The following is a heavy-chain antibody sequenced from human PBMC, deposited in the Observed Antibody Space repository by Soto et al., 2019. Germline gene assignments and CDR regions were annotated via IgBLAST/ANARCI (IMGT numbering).Heavy chain of an antibody. CDR1: GFTFSSYG. V-gene: IGHV3-30*03. CDR2: ISYDGSNK. D-gene: IGHD3-3*01. J-gene: IGHJ6*02. CDR3: ARTFYDFSHGTPYYYYYGMDV. Sequence: GGSLRLSCAASGFTFSSYGMHWVRQAPGKGLEWVAVISYDGSNKYYADSVKGRFTISRDNSKNTLYLQMNSLRAEDTAVYYCARTFYDFSHGTPYYYYYGMDVWGQGTTVTVSS.